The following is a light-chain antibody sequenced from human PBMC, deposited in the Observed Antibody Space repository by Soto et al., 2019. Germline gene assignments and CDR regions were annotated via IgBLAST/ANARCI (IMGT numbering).Light chain of an antibody. CDR2: GAS. Sequence: EIVMTQSPATLSVSPGERATLSCRASQSVSSNLAWYQQKPGQVPRLLIYGASTRDTGIPARFSGSGSGTEFTLTISSLQSEDFAVYYCQQYNNWPFTFGPGTKVDIK. CDR3: QQYNNWPFT. CDR1: QSVSSN. J-gene: IGKJ3*01. V-gene: IGKV3D-15*01.